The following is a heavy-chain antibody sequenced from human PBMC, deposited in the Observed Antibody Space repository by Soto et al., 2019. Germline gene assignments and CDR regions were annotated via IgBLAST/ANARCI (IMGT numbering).Heavy chain of an antibody. CDR2: IYYTGST. J-gene: IGHJ5*01. CDR3: ARDRAIFGLVPFDS. V-gene: IGHV4-61*01. Sequence: SETLSLTCSVSGDSITTGHYYWSWVRQPPGKGLEWIGFIYYTGSTNYNPSLESRVTISVDTSKNQFSLKLSSVAAADTAVYYCARDRAIFGLVPFDSWAQGILVTVSS. CDR1: GDSITTGHYY. D-gene: IGHD3-3*01.